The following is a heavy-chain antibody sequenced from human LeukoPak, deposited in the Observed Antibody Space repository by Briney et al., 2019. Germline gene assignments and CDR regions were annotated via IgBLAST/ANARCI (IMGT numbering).Heavy chain of an antibody. CDR1: GGSISSSAHF. CDR3: ARQTTGSYQWTFDY. CDR2: IYRSGTT. Sequence: SETLSLTCTVSGGSISSSAHFWGWFRQPPGKGLGWIGTIYRSGTTYYNPSLKSRVTISVDTSRNQFSLRLNSVTAADTAVYSCARQTTGSYQWTFDYWGQGTLVTVSS. J-gene: IGHJ4*02. V-gene: IGHV4-39*01. D-gene: IGHD3-10*01.